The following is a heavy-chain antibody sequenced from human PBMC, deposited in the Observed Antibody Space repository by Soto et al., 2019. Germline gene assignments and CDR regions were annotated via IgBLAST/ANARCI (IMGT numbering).Heavy chain of an antibody. J-gene: IGHJ4*02. CDR2: ISTYNGNT. Sequence: QVQLVQSGAEVKKPGASVKASCKASGYTFTTFGISWVRQAPGQGLEWMGWISTYNGNTYYAPKFQGRVTVTTDTSTSTAYMELRSLRSDDTAVYYCGREYCRGGRCYSPDYWGQGTLVTVSS. V-gene: IGHV1-18*01. D-gene: IGHD2-15*01. CDR1: GYTFTTFG. CDR3: GREYCRGGRCYSPDY.